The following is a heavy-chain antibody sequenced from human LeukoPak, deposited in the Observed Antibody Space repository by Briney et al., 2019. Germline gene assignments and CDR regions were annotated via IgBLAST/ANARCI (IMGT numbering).Heavy chain of an antibody. J-gene: IGHJ4*02. Sequence: RSGGSLRLSCAASGFILSSYAMHWVRQAPGKGLEYVSAISSNGGSTYYANSVKGRFTISRDNSKNTLYLQMGSLRAEDMAVYYCARDSATVAAIGVDYWGQGTLVTVSS. CDR3: ARDSATVAAIGVDY. CDR2: ISSNGGST. CDR1: GFILSSYA. D-gene: IGHD2-15*01. V-gene: IGHV3-64*01.